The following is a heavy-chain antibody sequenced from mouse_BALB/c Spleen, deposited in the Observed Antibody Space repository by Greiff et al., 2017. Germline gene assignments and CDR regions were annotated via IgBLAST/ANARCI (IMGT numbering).Heavy chain of an antibody. Sequence: DVKLVESGPDLVKPSQSLSLTCTVTGYSITSGYSWHWIRQFPGNKLEWMGYIHYSGSTNYNPSLKSRISITRDTSKNQFFLQLNSVTTEDTATYYCAFPPYYYGSSDAMDYWGQGTSVTVSS. D-gene: IGHD1-1*01. V-gene: IGHV3-1*02. CDR3: AFPPYYYGSSDAMDY. CDR2: IHYSGST. J-gene: IGHJ4*01. CDR1: GYSITSGYS.